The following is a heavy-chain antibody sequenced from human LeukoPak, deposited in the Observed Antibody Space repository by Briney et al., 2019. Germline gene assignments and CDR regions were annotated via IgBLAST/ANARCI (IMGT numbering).Heavy chain of an antibody. V-gene: IGHV3-48*02. CDR2: ISGSGGTI. CDR3: ARDRSSSAAPSLSY. CDR1: GFTFSGSV. D-gene: IGHD6-13*01. Sequence: GGSLRLSCAASGFTFSGSVMHWVRQAPGKGLEWVSAISGSGGTIYYADSVKGRFTISRDNAKNSLYLQMNSLRDEDTAVYYCARDRSSSAAPSLSYWGQGTLVTVSS. J-gene: IGHJ4*02.